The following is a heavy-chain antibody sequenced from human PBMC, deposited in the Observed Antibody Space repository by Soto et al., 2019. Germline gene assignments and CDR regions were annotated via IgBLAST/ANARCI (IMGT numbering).Heavy chain of an antibody. CDR2: MNPNSGNT. CDR3: ARGSYPNYYGSGSYTTFDY. Sequence: QVQLVQSGAEVKKPGASVKVSCKASGYTFTSYDINWVRQATGQGLEWMGWMNPNSGNTGYAQKFQGRVTMTRNTSISTAYMELSSLRSEDTAVYYCARGSYPNYYGSGSYTTFDYWGQGTLVTVSS. V-gene: IGHV1-8*01. J-gene: IGHJ4*02. CDR1: GYTFTSYD. D-gene: IGHD3-10*01.